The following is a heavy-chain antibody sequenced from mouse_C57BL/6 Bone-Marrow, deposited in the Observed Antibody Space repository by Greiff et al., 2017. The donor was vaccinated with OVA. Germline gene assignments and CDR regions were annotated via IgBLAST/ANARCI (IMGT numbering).Heavy chain of an antibody. CDR3: AREDYSKGAY. J-gene: IGHJ3*01. V-gene: IGHV5-4*01. Sequence: EVQGVESGGGLVKPGGSLKLSCAASGFTFSSYAMSWVRQTPEKRLEWVATISDGGSYTYYPDNVKGRFTISRDNAKNNLYLQMSHLKSEDTAMYYCAREDYSKGAYWGQGTLVTVSA. CDR1: GFTFSSYA. CDR2: ISDGGSYT. D-gene: IGHD2-5*01.